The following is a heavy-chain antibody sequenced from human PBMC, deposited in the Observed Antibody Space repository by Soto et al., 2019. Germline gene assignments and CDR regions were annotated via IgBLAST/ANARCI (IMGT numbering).Heavy chain of an antibody. CDR3: ARNAMYSSSSGADY. Sequence: PSETLSLTCSVSGGPMTSGAYYWSWVRQPPGKGLEWIGEIYHSGSTNYNPSLKSRVTISVDKSKSQFSLKLSSVTAADTAVYYCARNAMYSSSSGADYWGQGTLVTVSS. CDR1: GGPMTSGAYY. J-gene: IGHJ4*02. CDR2: IYHSGST. D-gene: IGHD6-6*01. V-gene: IGHV4-4*02.